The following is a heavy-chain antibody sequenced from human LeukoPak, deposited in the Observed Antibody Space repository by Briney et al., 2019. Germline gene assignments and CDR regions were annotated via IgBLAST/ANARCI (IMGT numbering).Heavy chain of an antibody. CDR3: ARVLGRPPVVATIDY. CDR2: IYYSGST. CDR1: GGSISSYY. Sequence: SETLSLTCTVSGGSISSYYWSWIRQPPGKGLEWIGYIYYSGSTNYNPSLKSRVTISVDTSKNQFSLKLSSVTAAGTAVYYCARVLGRPPVVATIDYWGQGTLVTVSS. V-gene: IGHV4-59*01. J-gene: IGHJ4*02. D-gene: IGHD5-12*01.